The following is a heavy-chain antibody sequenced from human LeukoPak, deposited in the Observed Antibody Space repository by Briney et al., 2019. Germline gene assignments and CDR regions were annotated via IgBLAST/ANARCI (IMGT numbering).Heavy chain of an antibody. J-gene: IGHJ4*02. CDR2: IYHSGST. CDR3: AREWPSYGSSDTFDY. D-gene: IGHD6-13*01. V-gene: IGHV4-38-2*02. Sequence: PSETLSLTCTVSGYSISSGYYWGWIRQPPGKGLEWIGSIYHSGSTYYNPSLKSRVTISVDTSKNQFSLKLSSVTAADTAVYYCAREWPSYGSSDTFDYWGQGTLVTVSS. CDR1: GYSISSGYY.